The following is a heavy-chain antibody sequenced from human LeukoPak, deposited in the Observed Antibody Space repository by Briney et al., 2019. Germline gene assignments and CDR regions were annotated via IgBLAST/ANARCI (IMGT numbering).Heavy chain of an antibody. V-gene: IGHV1-18*01. CDR3: ARHCSSTSCYLPFDP. CDR1: GYTFTSYG. D-gene: IGHD2-2*01. CDR2: ISAYNGNT. J-gene: IGHJ5*02. Sequence: GASVKVSCKASGYTFTSYGISWVRQAPGQGLEWMGWISAYNGNTNYAQKLQGRVTMTTDTSTSTAYMELRSLRSDDTAVYYCARHCSSTSCYLPFDPWGQGTLVTVSS.